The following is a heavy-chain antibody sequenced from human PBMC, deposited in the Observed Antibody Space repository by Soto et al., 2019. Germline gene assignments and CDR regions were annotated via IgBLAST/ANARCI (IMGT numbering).Heavy chain of an antibody. Sequence: GGSLRLSCAASGFTFSSYAMSWVRQAPGKGLEWVSAISGSGGSTYYADSVKGRFTISRDNSKNTLYLQMNSLRAEDTAVYYCANPARYYYDSSGYGWPWSDYWGQGTLVTVSS. V-gene: IGHV3-23*01. J-gene: IGHJ4*02. D-gene: IGHD3-22*01. CDR2: ISGSGGST. CDR1: GFTFSSYA. CDR3: ANPARYYYDSSGYGWPWSDY.